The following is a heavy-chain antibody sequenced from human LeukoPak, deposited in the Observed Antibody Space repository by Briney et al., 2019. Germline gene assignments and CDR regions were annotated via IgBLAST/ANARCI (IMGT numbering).Heavy chain of an antibody. D-gene: IGHD6-19*01. V-gene: IGHV4-59*01. CDR2: IYYSGRN. Sequence: EWIWYIYYSGRNNYNPSLKSRVTISVDTSKNQFSLKLSSVTAADTAVYYCARDDGSGTFDYWGQGTLVTVSS. CDR3: ARDDGSGTFDY. J-gene: IGHJ4*02.